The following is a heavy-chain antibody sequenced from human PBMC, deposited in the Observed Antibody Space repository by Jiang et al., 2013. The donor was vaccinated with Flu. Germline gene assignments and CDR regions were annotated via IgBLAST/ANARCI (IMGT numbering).Heavy chain of an antibody. CDR2: INHSGST. D-gene: IGHD6-19*01. CDR3: ARGRGQQWLASLLFDY. J-gene: IGHJ4*02. Sequence: LLKPSETLSLTCAVYGGSFSGYYWSWIRQPPGKGLEWIGEINHSGSTNYNPSLKSRVTISVDTSKNQFSLKLSSVTAADTAVYYCARGRGQQWLASLLFDYWGQGTLVTVSS. CDR1: GGSFSGYY. V-gene: IGHV4-34*01.